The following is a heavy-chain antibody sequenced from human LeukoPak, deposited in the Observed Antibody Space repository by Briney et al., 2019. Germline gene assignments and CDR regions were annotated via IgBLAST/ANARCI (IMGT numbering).Heavy chain of an antibody. Sequence: GRSLRLSCAASGFTFSSYGMHWVRQAPGKGLEWVAVISYDGSNKYYADSVKGRFTISRDNSKNTLYLQMNSLRAEDTAVYYCAKDRRQWPTAYYFDYWGQGTLVTVSS. J-gene: IGHJ4*02. D-gene: IGHD6-19*01. CDR3: AKDRRQWPTAYYFDY. CDR1: GFTFSSYG. V-gene: IGHV3-30*18. CDR2: ISYDGSNK.